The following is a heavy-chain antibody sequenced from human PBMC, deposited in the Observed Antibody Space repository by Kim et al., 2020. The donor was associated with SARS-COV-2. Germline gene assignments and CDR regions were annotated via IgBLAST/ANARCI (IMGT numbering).Heavy chain of an antibody. Sequence: GGSLRLSCAASGFTFSSYAMHWVRQAPGKGLEWVAVISYDGSNKYYADSVKGRFTISRDNSKNTLYLQMNSLRAEDTAVYYCAREVRAAAGEYYYYYYG. CDR1: GFTFSSYA. CDR3: AREVRAAAGEYYYYYYG. CDR2: ISYDGSNK. V-gene: IGHV3-30*04. J-gene: IGHJ6*01. D-gene: IGHD6-13*01.